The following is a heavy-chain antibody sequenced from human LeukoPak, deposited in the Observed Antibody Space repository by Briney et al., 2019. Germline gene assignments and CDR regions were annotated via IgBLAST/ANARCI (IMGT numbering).Heavy chain of an antibody. V-gene: IGHV3-48*03. J-gene: IGHJ6*03. Sequence: QPGGSLRLSCAASGFTFSSYEMNWVRQAPGKGLEWVSYISSSGSTIYYADSVKGRFTISRDNAKNSLYLQMNSLRAEDTAVYYCARGYSGYVYYYYYYMDVWGKGTTVTVSS. CDR3: ARGYSGYVYYYYYYMDV. CDR1: GFTFSSYE. D-gene: IGHD5-12*01. CDR2: ISSSGSTI.